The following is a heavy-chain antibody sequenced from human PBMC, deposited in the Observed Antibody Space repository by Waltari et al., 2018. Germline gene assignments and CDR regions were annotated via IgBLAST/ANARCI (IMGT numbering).Heavy chain of an antibody. Sequence: EVQMVESGGGLVQPGGSLRLSCVGSGLSLSDYWMSWVRQAPGRGLEWLGNIKGDGTETSYVDSVKGRFIISRDNARNTLFLQMNNLGAGDTAVFYCARQGGWTFDIWGQGTVVTVSS. CDR3: ARQGGWTFDI. D-gene: IGHD2-15*01. J-gene: IGHJ3*02. V-gene: IGHV3-7*01. CDR1: GLSLSDYW. CDR2: IKGDGTET.